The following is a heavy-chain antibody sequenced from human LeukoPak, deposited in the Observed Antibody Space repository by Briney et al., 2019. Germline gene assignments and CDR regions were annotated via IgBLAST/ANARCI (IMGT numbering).Heavy chain of an antibody. V-gene: IGHV1-69*13. J-gene: IGHJ6*02. CDR3: ARDYYDSSGYFCGMDV. D-gene: IGHD3-22*01. Sequence: SVKVSCKASGGTFSSYAISWVRQAPGQGPEWMGGIIPIFGTANYAQKFQGRVTITADESTSTAYMELSSLRSEDTAVYYCARDYYDSSGYFCGMDVWGQGTTVTVPS. CDR1: GGTFSSYA. CDR2: IIPIFGTA.